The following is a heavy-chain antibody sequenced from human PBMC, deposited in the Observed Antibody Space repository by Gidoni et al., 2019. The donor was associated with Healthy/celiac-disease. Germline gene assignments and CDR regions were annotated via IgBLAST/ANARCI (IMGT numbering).Heavy chain of an antibody. CDR3: AKDPGYCSGGSCYPDAFDI. CDR2: ISWNSGSI. J-gene: IGHJ3*02. V-gene: IGHV3-9*01. D-gene: IGHD2-15*01. Sequence: VQLVESGGGLVQPGRSLRLSCAASGFTFDDYAMHWVRQAPGKGLEWGSGISWNSGSIGYADSVKGRFTISRDNAKNSLYLQMNSLRAEDTALYYCAKDPGYCSGGSCYPDAFDIWGQGTMVTVSS. CDR1: GFTFDDYA.